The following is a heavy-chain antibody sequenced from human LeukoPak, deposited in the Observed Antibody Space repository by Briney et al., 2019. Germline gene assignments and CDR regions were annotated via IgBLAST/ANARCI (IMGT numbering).Heavy chain of an antibody. V-gene: IGHV6-1*01. J-gene: IGHJ3*02. CDR1: GDSVSSNSAA. CDR3: ARKRDGAFDI. CDR2: TYYRSKWYN. D-gene: IGHD5-24*01. Sequence: SQTLSLTCAISGDSVSSNSAAWNWISQSPSKVLEWLGRTYYRSKWYNDYAVFVKSRITINPDTSKNQFSLQLNSVTPEDTAVYYCARKRDGAFDIWGQGTMVTVSS.